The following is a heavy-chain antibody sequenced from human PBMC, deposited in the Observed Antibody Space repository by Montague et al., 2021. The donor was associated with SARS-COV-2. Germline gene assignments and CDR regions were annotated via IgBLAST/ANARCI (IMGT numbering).Heavy chain of an antibody. Sequence: SLRLSCAASGFTFSSYGMHWVRQAPGKGLEWVAVIRYDGSNKYYADSVKGRFTISRDNSKNTLYLQMNSLRAEDTAVYYCAKPLYDHIWGSYRQTGYFDYWGQGTLVTVSS. CDR3: AKPLYDHIWGSYRQTGYFDY. CDR1: GFTFSSYG. D-gene: IGHD3-16*02. V-gene: IGHV3-33*06. J-gene: IGHJ4*02. CDR2: IRYDGSNK.